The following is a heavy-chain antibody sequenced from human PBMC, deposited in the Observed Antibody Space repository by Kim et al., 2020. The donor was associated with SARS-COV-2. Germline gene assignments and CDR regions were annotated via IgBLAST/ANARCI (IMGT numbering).Heavy chain of an antibody. CDR2: ISSSGSTI. V-gene: IGHV3-11*01. CDR3: ARDNYYDSSSNYYYYGMDV. CDR1: GFTFSDYY. J-gene: IGHJ6*02. D-gene: IGHD3-22*01. Sequence: GGSLRLSCAASGFTFSDYYMSWIRQAPGKGLEWVSYISSSGSTIYYADSVKGRFTISRDNAKNSLYLQMNSLRAEDTAVYYCARDNYYDSSSNYYYYGMDVWGQGTTVTVSS.